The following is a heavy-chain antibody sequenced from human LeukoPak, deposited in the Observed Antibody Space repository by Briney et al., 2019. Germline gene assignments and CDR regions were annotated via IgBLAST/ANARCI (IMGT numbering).Heavy chain of an antibody. Sequence: ASVKVSCKASGYTFTSYAMHWVRQAPGQRLEWMGWINAGNGNTKYSQKFQGRVTITRDTSASTAYMELSSLRSEDTAVYYCARGLLAPGPNKAAAGYFDYWGQGTLVTVSS. CDR1: GYTFTSYA. CDR3: ARGLLAPGPNKAAAGYFDY. D-gene: IGHD6-13*01. J-gene: IGHJ4*02. V-gene: IGHV1-3*01. CDR2: INAGNGNT.